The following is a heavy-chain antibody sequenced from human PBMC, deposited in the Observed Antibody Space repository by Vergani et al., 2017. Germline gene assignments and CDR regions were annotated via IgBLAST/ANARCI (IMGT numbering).Heavy chain of an antibody. CDR2: INPSGGST. Sequence: QVQLVQSGAEVKKPGSSVKVSCKASGSTFTSYYMHWVRQAPGQGLEWMGIINPSGGSTSSEQKFQGRVTMTRDTSTSTVYMELSSLRAEDTAVYYCAREGEIVGEYFDYWGQGTLVTVSS. V-gene: IGHV1-46*03. CDR1: GSTFTSYY. CDR3: AREGEIVGEYFDY. D-gene: IGHD2-15*01. J-gene: IGHJ4*02.